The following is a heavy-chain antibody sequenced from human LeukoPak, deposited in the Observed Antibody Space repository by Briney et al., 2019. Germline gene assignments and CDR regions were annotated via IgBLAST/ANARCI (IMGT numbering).Heavy chain of an antibody. CDR2: ISYDGSSK. CDR1: GFTFSNYA. Sequence: GRSLRLSCAASGFTFSNYAMHCVRQAPGKGPEWVAIISYDGSSKYYADSVKGRFTISRDSSKNTLYLQMNSLRTEDTAVYYCAREELGYEVGYWGQGTLVTVSS. V-gene: IGHV3-30-3*01. J-gene: IGHJ4*02. CDR3: AREELGYEVGY. D-gene: IGHD1-26*01.